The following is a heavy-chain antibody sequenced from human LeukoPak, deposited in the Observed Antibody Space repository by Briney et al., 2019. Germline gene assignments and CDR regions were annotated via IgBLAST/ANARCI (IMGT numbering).Heavy chain of an antibody. Sequence: GGSLRLSCAASGFTFSSYARHWIRQAPGKGLEWVAVISYDGSNKYYADSVKGRFTISRDNSKNTMYLQMNSLRAEDTAVYYCARDQRYDILTGYSYYFDYWGQGTLVTVSS. D-gene: IGHD3-9*01. V-gene: IGHV3-30*04. CDR2: ISYDGSNK. CDR3: ARDQRYDILTGYSYYFDY. J-gene: IGHJ4*02. CDR1: GFTFSSYA.